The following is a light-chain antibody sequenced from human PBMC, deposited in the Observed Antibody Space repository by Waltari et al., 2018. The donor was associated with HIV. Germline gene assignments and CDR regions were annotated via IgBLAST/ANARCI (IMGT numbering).Light chain of an antibody. J-gene: IGLJ2*01. V-gene: IGLV2-23*02. CDR3: CSYARSRSLL. CDR1: RNDVGGFDL. Sequence: HSALTHPASVSGSPGQSITISCTGTRNDVGGFDLVSWYQHHPGKAPKLIIFEVNKRPSGVSNRFSGSKSGNTASLTISGLQTEDETDYYCCSYARSRSLLFGGGTKLTVL. CDR2: EVN.